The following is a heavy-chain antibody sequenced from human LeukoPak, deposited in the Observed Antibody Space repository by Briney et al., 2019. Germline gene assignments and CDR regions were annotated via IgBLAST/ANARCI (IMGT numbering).Heavy chain of an antibody. V-gene: IGHV4-61*02. CDR1: GGSISSGSYY. CDR3: ARGRGDGYNKGVFDY. Sequence: SQTLSLTCIVSGGSISSGSYYWSWIRQPAGKGREWIGRIYTSGSTHYNPSLKSRVTISVDTSKNQFSLKLSSVTAADTAVYYCARGRGDGYNKGVFDYWGQGTLVTVSS. J-gene: IGHJ4*02. CDR2: IYTSGST. D-gene: IGHD5-24*01.